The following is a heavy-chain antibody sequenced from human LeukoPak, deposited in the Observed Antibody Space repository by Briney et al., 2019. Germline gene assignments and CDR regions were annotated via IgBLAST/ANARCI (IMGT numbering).Heavy chain of an antibody. J-gene: IGHJ4*02. V-gene: IGHV3-23*01. CDR3: AKVRRGIAVAGTGDY. Sequence: GGSLRLSCAASGFTFSSYAMSWVRQAPGKGLEWVSAISGSGGSTYYADSVKGRFTISRDNSKNTLYLQMNRLRAEDTAVYYCAKVRRGIAVAGTGDYWGQGTLVTVSS. CDR1: GFTFSSYA. D-gene: IGHD6-19*01. CDR2: ISGSGGST.